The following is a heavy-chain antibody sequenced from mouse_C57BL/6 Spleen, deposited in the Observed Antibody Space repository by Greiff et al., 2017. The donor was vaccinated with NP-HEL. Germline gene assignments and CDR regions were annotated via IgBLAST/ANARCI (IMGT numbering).Heavy chain of an antibody. D-gene: IGHD4-1*01. CDR1: GYSITSGYY. CDR3: ARDLNWGDAMDY. V-gene: IGHV3-6*01. CDR2: ISYDGSN. Sequence: EVHLVESGPGLVKPSQSLSLTCSVTGYSITSGYYWNWIRQFPGNKLEWMGYISYDGSNNYNPSLKKRISITRDTSKNQFFLKLNSVTTEDTATYYCARDLNWGDAMDYWGQGTSVTVSS. J-gene: IGHJ4*01.